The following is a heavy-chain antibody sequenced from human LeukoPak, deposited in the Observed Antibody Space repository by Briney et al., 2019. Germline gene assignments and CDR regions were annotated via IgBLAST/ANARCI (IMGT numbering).Heavy chain of an antibody. CDR3: AKHPSTYYTSGYFDF. Sequence: GSLRLSCAASGFTFNNYQMNWVRQAPGKGLECISYISSSGRTIYYADSLKGRFTVSRDNAKNSLYLRMNSLRAEDTAVYYCAKHPSTYYTSGYFDFWGQGTLVSVSS. D-gene: IGHD3-3*01. V-gene: IGHV3-48*03. J-gene: IGHJ4*02. CDR1: GFTFNNYQ. CDR2: ISSSGRTI.